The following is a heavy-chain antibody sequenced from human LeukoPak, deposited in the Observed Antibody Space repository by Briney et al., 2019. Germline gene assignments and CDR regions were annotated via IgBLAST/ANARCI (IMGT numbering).Heavy chain of an antibody. Sequence: SETLSLTCTVSGGSISSYYWSWIRQPPGKGLEWIEYIYYSGSTNYNPSLKSRVTISVDTSKNQFSLKLSSVTAADTAVYYCARFSPAITIFHTRDWFDPWGQGTLVTVSS. D-gene: IGHD3-3*01. CDR1: GGSISSYY. CDR3: ARFSPAITIFHTRDWFDP. V-gene: IGHV4-59*01. CDR2: IYYSGST. J-gene: IGHJ5*02.